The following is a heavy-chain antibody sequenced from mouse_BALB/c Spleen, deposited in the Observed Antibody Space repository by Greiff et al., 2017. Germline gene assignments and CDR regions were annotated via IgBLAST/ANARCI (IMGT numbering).Heavy chain of an antibody. J-gene: IGHJ3*01. CDR1: GFNIKDYY. CDR3: ARWPPYYGSSRFAY. V-gene: IGHV14-1*02. CDR2: IDPENGNT. D-gene: IGHD1-1*01. Sequence: EVKLVESGAELVRPGALVKLSCKASGFNIKDYYMHWVKQRPEQGLEWIGWIDPENGNTIYDPKFPGKASITADTSSNTAYLQLSSLTSEDTAVYYCARWPPYYGSSRFAYWGQGTLVTVSA.